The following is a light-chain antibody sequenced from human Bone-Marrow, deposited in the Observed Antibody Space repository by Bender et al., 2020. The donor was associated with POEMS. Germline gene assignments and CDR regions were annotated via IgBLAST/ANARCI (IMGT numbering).Light chain of an antibody. Sequence: SYELTQPPSVSVSPGQTARIPCSGDTLPKQYAYWYRQKAGQAPTLVIYKDTERPSGIPERFSGSSSGTTVTLTISGVQAEDEADYYCCSFAGRSSNWVFGGGTKLTVL. J-gene: IGLJ3*02. CDR3: CSFAGRSSNWV. CDR1: TLPKQY. CDR2: KDT. V-gene: IGLV3-25*03.